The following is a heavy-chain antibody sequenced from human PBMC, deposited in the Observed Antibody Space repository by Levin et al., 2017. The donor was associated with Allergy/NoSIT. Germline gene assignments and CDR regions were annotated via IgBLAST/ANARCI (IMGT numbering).Heavy chain of an antibody. CDR2: IWNDGSNE. Sequence: PGGSLRLSCAASGFTFRNHAMHWVRQTPGKGLEWVALIWNDGSNERYADSVKGRFTISRDNSRDTLYLQMNSLRAEDTAVYYCARPTAGPGNYLIDYWGQGLLVTVSS. V-gene: IGHV3-33*01. CDR1: GFTFRNHA. J-gene: IGHJ4*02. CDR3: ARPTAGPGNYLIDY. D-gene: IGHD3-10*01.